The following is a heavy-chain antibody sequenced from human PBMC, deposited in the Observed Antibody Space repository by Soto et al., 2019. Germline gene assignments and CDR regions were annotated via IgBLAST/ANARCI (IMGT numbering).Heavy chain of an antibody. V-gene: IGHV3-23*01. CDR2: ISGSGGST. CDR1: GFTLSSYA. J-gene: IGHJ4*02. Sequence: EVQLLESGGGLVQPGGSLRLSCAASGFTLSSYAMSWVRQAPGKGLEWVSAISGSGGSTYYADSVKGRFTISRDNSKNTLYLQMNSLRAEDTAVYYCAKGDYDYIWGSLYGRFDYWGQGTLVTVSS. CDR3: AKGDYDYIWGSLYGRFDY. D-gene: IGHD3-16*01.